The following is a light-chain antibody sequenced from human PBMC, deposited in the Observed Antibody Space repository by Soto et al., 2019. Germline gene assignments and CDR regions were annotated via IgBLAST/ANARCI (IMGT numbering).Light chain of an antibody. Sequence: DIQLTQSPSFLSASVGDRVTITCRASQGVSSDFAWYQQKPGKAPKLLIYAASTLQSGVPSRFSGSGSGTEFILTISSLQPEDFAIYYCQQLNIYPIPFGQGTRLEIK. V-gene: IGKV1-9*01. CDR1: QGVSSD. J-gene: IGKJ5*01. CDR3: QQLNIYPIP. CDR2: AAS.